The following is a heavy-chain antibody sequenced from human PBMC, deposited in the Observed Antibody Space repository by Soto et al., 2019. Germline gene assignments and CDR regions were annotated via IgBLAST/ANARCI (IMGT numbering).Heavy chain of an antibody. CDR2: INHSGST. CDR3: ASRGLWWYIYYFDY. D-gene: IGHD2-21*01. Sequence: SETLSLTCAVYGGSFSGYYWSWIRQPPGKGLEWIGEINHSGSTNYNPSLKSRVTISVDTSKNQFSLKLSSVTAADTAVYYCASRGLWWYIYYFDYWGQGTLVTVSS. CDR1: GGSFSGYY. V-gene: IGHV4-34*01. J-gene: IGHJ4*02.